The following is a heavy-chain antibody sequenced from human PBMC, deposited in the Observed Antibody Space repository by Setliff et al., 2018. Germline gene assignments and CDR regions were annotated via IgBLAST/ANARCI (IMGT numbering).Heavy chain of an antibody. CDR1: GGSISTYY. Sequence: SETLSLTCTVSGGSISTYYSSWIRQPPGKGLEFIGYVYYSGLTNYNPSLKSRVTMSVDKSKNQFSLKLTSVTAADTAVYYCARGLEGEDYFYYMDVWGKGNTVTVSS. V-gene: IGHV4-59*12. D-gene: IGHD2-21*01. J-gene: IGHJ6*03. CDR3: ARGLEGEDYFYYMDV. CDR2: VYYSGLT.